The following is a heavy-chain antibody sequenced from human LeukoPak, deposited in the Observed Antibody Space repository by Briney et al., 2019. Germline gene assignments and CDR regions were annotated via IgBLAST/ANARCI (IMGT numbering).Heavy chain of an antibody. J-gene: IGHJ4*02. CDR1: GYTFTSYG. V-gene: IGHV1-18*01. Sequence: ASVKVSCKASGYTFTSYGISWVRRAPGQGLEWMGWISAYNGNTNYAQKLQGRVTMTTDTSTSTAYMELRSLRSDDTAVYYCARDRNSLFTMVRGVISPFDYWGQGTLVTVSS. D-gene: IGHD3-10*01. CDR3: ARDRNSLFTMVRGVISPFDY. CDR2: ISAYNGNT.